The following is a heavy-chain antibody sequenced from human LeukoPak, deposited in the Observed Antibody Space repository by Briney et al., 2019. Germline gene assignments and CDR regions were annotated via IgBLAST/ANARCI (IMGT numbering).Heavy chain of an antibody. D-gene: IGHD2-15*01. J-gene: IGHJ4*02. CDR2: IYHSGST. Sequence: SETLSLTCTVSGYSISSGYYWGWIRPPPGKGLEWIGSIYHSGSTYYNPSLKSRVTISVDTSKNQFSLKLSSVTAADTAVYYCARARVAVFDYWGQGTLVTVSS. CDR1: GYSISSGYY. CDR3: ARARVAVFDY. V-gene: IGHV4-38-2*02.